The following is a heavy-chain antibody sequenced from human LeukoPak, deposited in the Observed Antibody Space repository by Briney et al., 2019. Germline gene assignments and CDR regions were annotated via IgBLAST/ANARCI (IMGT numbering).Heavy chain of an antibody. CDR1: GYTFTTYG. V-gene: IGHV1-18*01. D-gene: IGHD1-26*01. CDR3: AKEGGVGPTAPPDYYSYQMDV. J-gene: IGHJ6*03. Sequence: ASVKVSCKASGYTFTTYGISWVRQAPGQGLEWMGWINTYNGNTNYAQKLQGRVTMTTDTSTGTAYMDLRSLRSDDTAVYYCAKEGGVGPTAPPDYYSYQMDVWGKGTAVTVSS. CDR2: INTYNGNT.